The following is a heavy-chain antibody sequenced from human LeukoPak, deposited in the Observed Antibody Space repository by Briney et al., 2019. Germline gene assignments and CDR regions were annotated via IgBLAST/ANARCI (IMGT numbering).Heavy chain of an antibody. V-gene: IGHV3-23*01. CDR3: ATHFPYFDN. CDR2: IFGSGGTT. D-gene: IGHD3-3*02. CDR1: GFIFSSYA. Sequence: PGGSLRLSCAASGFIFSSYAMSWVRQAPGMGLELVSAIFGSGGTTSYADSVKGRFTISSNNSKNTMYLQMNSLRAEDTAVYYCATHFPYFDNWGQGTLVSVSS. J-gene: IGHJ4*02.